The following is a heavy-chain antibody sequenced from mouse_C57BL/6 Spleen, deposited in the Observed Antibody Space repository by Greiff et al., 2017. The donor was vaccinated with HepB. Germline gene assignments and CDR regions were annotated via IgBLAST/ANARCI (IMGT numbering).Heavy chain of an antibody. Sequence: QVQLQQSGAELVRPGASVKLSCKASGYTFTDYYINWVKQRPGQGLEWIARIYPGSGNTYYNEKFKGKATLTAEKSSSTAYMQLSSLTSEDSAVYFCARRDYGSAMDYWGQGTSVTVSS. CDR2: IYPGSGNT. V-gene: IGHV1-76*01. CDR1: GYTFTDYY. D-gene: IGHD1-1*01. CDR3: ARRDYGSAMDY. J-gene: IGHJ4*01.